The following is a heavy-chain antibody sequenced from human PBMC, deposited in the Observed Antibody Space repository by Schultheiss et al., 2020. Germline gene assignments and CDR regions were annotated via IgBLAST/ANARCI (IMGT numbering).Heavy chain of an antibody. CDR2: IWYDGSNK. Sequence: GGSLRLSCAASGFTFSSYGMHWVRQAPGKGLEWVAVIWYDGSNKYYADSVKGRFTISRDNSKNTLYLQMNSLRAEDTAVYYCARVGLWYSSSWTFDYWGQGTLVTVSS. J-gene: IGHJ4*02. CDR1: GFTFSSYG. CDR3: ARVGLWYSSSWTFDY. D-gene: IGHD6-13*01. V-gene: IGHV3-33*01.